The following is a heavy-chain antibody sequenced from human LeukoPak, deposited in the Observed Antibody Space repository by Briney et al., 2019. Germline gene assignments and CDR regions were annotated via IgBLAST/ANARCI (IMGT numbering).Heavy chain of an antibody. V-gene: IGHV1-2*02. CDR2: INPNSGGT. J-gene: IGHJ4*02. CDR3: ARDSGYDVFDY. CDR1: GGTFSSYA. Sequence: ASVKVSCTASGGTFSSYAISWVRQAPGQGLEWMGWINPNSGGTNYAQKFQGRVTMTRDTSISTAYMELSRLRSDDTAVYYCARDSGYDVFDYWGQGTLVTVSS. D-gene: IGHD5-12*01.